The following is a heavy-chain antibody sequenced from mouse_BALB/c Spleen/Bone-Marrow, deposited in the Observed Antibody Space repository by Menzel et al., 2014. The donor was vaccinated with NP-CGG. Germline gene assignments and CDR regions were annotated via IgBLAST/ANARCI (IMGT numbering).Heavy chain of an antibody. Sequence: QVQLQQSRAELVKPGASVKLSCKASGYSFTSYWMHWVKQRPGQGLEWIGEISPGNGRSNYNEKFKSKATLTVDKSSSTAYMQLSGLTSEDSAVYYCTRSELRRGGYALGYWGLGTSVTVSS. V-gene: IGHV1S81*02. J-gene: IGHJ4*01. CDR2: ISPGNGRS. CDR1: GYSFTSYW. D-gene: IGHD2-12*01. CDR3: TRSELRRGGYALGY.